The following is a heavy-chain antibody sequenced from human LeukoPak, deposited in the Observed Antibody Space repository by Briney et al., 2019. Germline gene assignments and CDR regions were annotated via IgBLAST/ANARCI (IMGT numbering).Heavy chain of an antibody. V-gene: IGHV1-69*13. CDR2: IIPIFGTA. D-gene: IGHD2-2*01. Sequence: SVKVSCKASGGTFSSYAISWVRQAPGQGLEWMGGIIPIFGTANYAQKFQGRVTITADESTSTAYMELSSLRSEDTAVYYCASRYCSSTSCSYTTLDYWGRGTLVTVSS. J-gene: IGHJ4*02. CDR3: ASRYCSSTSCSYTTLDY. CDR1: GGTFSSYA.